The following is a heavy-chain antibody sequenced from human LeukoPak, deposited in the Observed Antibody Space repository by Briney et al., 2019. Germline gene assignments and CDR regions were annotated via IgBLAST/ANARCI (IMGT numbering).Heavy chain of an antibody. Sequence: PGGSLRLSCAASGFSFSSYAMSWVRQAPGKGLEWVSSISGNAVGTYYADSVKGRFTISRDNSKNTLYLQMNSLRAEDTAVYYCARELAAGGTNPYYYYYGLDVWGQGTTVTVSS. CDR2: ISGNAVGT. CDR1: GFSFSSYA. V-gene: IGHV3-23*01. D-gene: IGHD6-13*01. CDR3: ARELAAGGTNPYYYYYGLDV. J-gene: IGHJ6*02.